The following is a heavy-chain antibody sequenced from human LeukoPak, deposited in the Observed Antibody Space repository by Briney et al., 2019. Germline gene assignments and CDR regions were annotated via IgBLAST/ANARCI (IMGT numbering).Heavy chain of an antibody. D-gene: IGHD3-22*01. CDR1: GGSFSGYY. CDR3: ARVNETQSSEYYYDGSGYRHNWFDP. J-gene: IGHJ5*02. CDR2: INHSGST. Sequence: SETLSLTCAVYGGSFSGYYWSWIRQPPGKGLEWIGEINHSGSTNYNPSLKSRVTISVDTSKNQFSLKLSSVTAADTAVYYCARVNETQSSEYYYDGSGYRHNWFDPWGQGTLVTVSS. V-gene: IGHV4-34*01.